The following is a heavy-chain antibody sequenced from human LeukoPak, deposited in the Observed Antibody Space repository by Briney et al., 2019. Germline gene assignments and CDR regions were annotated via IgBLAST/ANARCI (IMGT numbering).Heavy chain of an antibody. D-gene: IGHD3-10*01. J-gene: IGHJ4*02. CDR1: GGSISSYY. CDR2: INHSGST. V-gene: IGHV4-34*01. CDR3: ARGFGLWFGESKYFDY. Sequence: SETLSLTCTVSGGSISSYYWSWIRQPPGKGLEWIGEINHSGSTNYNPSLKSRVTISVDTSKNQFSLKLSSVTAADTAVYYCARGFGLWFGESKYFDYWGQGTLVTVSS.